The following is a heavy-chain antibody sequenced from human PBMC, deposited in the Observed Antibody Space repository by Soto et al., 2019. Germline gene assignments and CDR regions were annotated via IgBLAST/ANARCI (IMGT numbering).Heavy chain of an antibody. J-gene: IGHJ4*02. Sequence: PGGSLRLSCAASGVTFSSYGMHWVRQAPGKGLEWVAVIWYDGSNKYYADSVKGRFTISRDNSKNTLYLQMNSLRAEGTAVYYCARDGITGTTPFDYWGQGTLVTVSS. CDR3: ARDGITGTTPFDY. V-gene: IGHV3-33*01. CDR1: GVTFSSYG. D-gene: IGHD1-7*01. CDR2: IWYDGSNK.